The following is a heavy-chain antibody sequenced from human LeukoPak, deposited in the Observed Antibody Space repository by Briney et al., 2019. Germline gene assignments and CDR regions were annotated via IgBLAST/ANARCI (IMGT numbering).Heavy chain of an antibody. CDR1: GGSICSSSHF. J-gene: IGHJ4*02. CDR3: ARLPYYYGSGTFDS. CDR2: VYDGGST. Sequence: SETLSLTCTVFGGSICSSSHFWGSIRQPPGKGLGWNGNVYDGGSTYYYPSLKGRVTLFVNTSQNQFSLKLTSVTAADTAVYYCARLPYYYGSGTFDSWGQGTLVTVSS. D-gene: IGHD3-10*01. V-gene: IGHV4-39*01.